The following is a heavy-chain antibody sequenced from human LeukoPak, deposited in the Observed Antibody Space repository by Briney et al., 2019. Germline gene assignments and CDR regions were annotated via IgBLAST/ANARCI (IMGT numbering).Heavy chain of an antibody. Sequence: PGGSLRLSCAASGLTVNNNYMNWVRQAPGKGLEWVSVIFSGGGTYYADSVKGRFTISRDNSKNTLHLQMNSLRAEDTAVYYCAARIKNWNDGDYWGQGTLVTVSS. D-gene: IGHD1-1*01. CDR1: GLTVNNNY. V-gene: IGHV3-53*01. CDR2: IFSGGGT. J-gene: IGHJ4*02. CDR3: AARIKNWNDGDY.